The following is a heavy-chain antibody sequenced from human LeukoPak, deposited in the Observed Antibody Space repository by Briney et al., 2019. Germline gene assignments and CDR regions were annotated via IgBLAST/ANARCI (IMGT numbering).Heavy chain of an antibody. CDR3: AHRNTTMVRVDY. V-gene: IGHV3-30-3*01. D-gene: IGHD5-18*01. Sequence: PGGSLRLSCAASGFTFSSYAMHWVRQAPGKGLGWVAVISYDGSNKYYADSVKGRFTISRDNSKNTLYLQMSSLKTEDTAVYFCAHRNTTMVRVDYWGQGTLVTVSS. CDR2: ISYDGSNK. J-gene: IGHJ4*02. CDR1: GFTFSSYA.